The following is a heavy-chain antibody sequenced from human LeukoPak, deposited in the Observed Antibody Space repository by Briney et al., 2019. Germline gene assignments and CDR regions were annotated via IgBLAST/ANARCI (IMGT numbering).Heavy chain of an antibody. CDR2: ISYDGSNK. J-gene: IGHJ4*02. CDR3: ARDLHPNNIVVVPAAVDY. D-gene: IGHD2-2*01. Sequence: PGGSLRLSCAASGFTFSSYAMHWVRQAPGKGLEWVAVISYDGSNKYYADSAKGRFTISRDNSKNTLYLQMNSLRAEDTAVYYCARDLHPNNIVVVPAAVDYWGQGTLVTVSS. V-gene: IGHV3-30-3*01. CDR1: GFTFSSYA.